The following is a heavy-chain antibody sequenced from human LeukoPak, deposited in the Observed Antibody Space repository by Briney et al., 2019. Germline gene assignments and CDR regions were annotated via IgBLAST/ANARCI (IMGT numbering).Heavy chain of an antibody. CDR3: ARPYYYDSRIDP. D-gene: IGHD3-22*01. CDR2: MYYSGST. V-gene: IGHV4-30-4*01. CDR1: GCSISSGDYC. Sequence: SETLSLTCSVSGCSISSGDYCWSWIRQPPGKGRVWIAYMYYSGSTYYNPSLKSRVTMSADTSKNQLSLKLSSVTAADTAVYYCARPYYYDSRIDPWGQGILVTVSS. J-gene: IGHJ5*02.